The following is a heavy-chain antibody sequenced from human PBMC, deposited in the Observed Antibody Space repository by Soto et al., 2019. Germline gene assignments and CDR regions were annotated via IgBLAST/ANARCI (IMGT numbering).Heavy chain of an antibody. CDR1: GFTFSSYG. D-gene: IGHD5-12*01. CDR2: IWYDGSNK. CDR3: ARDINPTREMATIPDY. Sequence: GGSLRLSCAASGFTFSSYGMHWVRQAPGKGLEWVAVIWYDGSNKYYADSVKGRFTISRDNSKNTLYLQMNSLRAEDTAVYYCARDINPTREMATIPDYWGQGTLVTVSS. V-gene: IGHV3-33*01. J-gene: IGHJ4*02.